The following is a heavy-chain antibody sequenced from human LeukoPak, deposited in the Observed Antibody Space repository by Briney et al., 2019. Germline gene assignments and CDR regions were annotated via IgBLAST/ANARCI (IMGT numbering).Heavy chain of an antibody. CDR3: ARSDSSTWYSLHDY. D-gene: IGHD6-13*01. CDR1: GFTFSNYW. J-gene: IGHJ4*02. V-gene: IGHV3-7*01. CDR2: MNQDGSEI. Sequence: GGSLRLSCAASGFTFSNYWMSWVRQAPGKGLEWVANMNQDGSEIYHLDSVKDRFTISRDNAMNSLYLQMNSLRAEDTAVYYCARSDSSTWYSLHDYWGQGTLVTVSS.